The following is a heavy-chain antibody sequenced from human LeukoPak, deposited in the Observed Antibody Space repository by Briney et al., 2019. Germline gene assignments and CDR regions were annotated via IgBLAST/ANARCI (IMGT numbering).Heavy chain of an antibody. D-gene: IGHD3-10*01. V-gene: IGHV3-23*01. CDR2: ISGSGGST. CDR3: AKYDYGSGSYLAFDI. J-gene: IGHJ3*02. CDR1: GFTFSSYA. Sequence: GGSLRLSCAASGFTFSSYAMSWVRQAPGKGLGWVSAISGSGGSTYYADSVKGRFTISRDNSKNTLYLQVNSLRAEDTAVYYCAKYDYGSGSYLAFDIWGQGTMVTVSS.